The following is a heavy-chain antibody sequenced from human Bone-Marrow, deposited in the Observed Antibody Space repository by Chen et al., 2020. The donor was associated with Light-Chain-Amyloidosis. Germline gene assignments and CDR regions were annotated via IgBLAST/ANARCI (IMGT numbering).Heavy chain of an antibody. J-gene: IGHJ4*02. Sequence: QVQLQQWGAGLLKPSETLSLTCAVSAGPFSAYYWSWIRQSPGKGLEWIGDVNHSGRTNYSPSLKSRLTISIDTSKKQFSLKLTSVTAADTAFYYCAKIMRGGSYYFDPWGQGTLVTVSS. D-gene: IGHD1-26*01. CDR2: VNHSGRT. V-gene: IGHV4-34*01. CDR1: AGPFSAYY. CDR3: AKIMRGGSYYFDP.